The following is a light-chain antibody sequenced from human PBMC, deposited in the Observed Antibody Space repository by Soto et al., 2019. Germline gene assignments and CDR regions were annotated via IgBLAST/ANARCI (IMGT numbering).Light chain of an antibody. Sequence: DIQMTQSPSSVSSSVGDRVTITCRASQGISSWLAWYQQKPGNAPTLLLYAASSLQSAGPSRFSGSGSGTDFTLTSSRLQPEDFATYYWHQANSFPITFGQGTRLEIK. CDR3: HQANSFPIT. J-gene: IGKJ5*01. V-gene: IGKV1-12*01. CDR1: QGISSW. CDR2: AAS.